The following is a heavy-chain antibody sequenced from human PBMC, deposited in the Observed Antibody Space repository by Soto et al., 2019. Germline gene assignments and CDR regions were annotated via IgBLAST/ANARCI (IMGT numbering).Heavy chain of an antibody. V-gene: IGHV1-2*02. J-gene: IGHJ4*02. CDR2: IDPKSGDT. Sequence: ASVKVSCKASGYTFTENQIHWLRRAPGQRLEWMGRIDPKSGDTTFAQTYQGRVTMTRDTSINTAYMELSRLTSDDTGVYYCAREWQRGTDYWGQGALVTVSS. CDR1: GYTFTENQ. CDR3: AREWQRGTDY. D-gene: IGHD6-25*01.